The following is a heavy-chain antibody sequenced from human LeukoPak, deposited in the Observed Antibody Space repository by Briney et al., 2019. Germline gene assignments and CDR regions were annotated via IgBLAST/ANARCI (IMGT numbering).Heavy chain of an antibody. Sequence: SETLSFTCSVSGASINDYYWTWIRQPPGKGLEWIGYVYHTGTSGYHPSLKSRVAMSLDTSKNQVSLKLRSVTAADTAVYFCTRVVNGGHFDYWGQGTLVTVSS. CDR2: VYHTGTS. J-gene: IGHJ4*02. D-gene: IGHD2-8*01. CDR1: GASINDYY. CDR3: TRVVNGGHFDY. V-gene: IGHV4-59*01.